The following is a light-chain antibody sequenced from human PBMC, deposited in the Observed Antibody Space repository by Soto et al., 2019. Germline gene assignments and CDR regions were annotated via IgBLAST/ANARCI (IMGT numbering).Light chain of an antibody. CDR2: EVN. J-gene: IGLJ1*01. Sequence: QSALTQPPSASGSPGQSVAISCTGTSSDVGGYNYVSWYQQHPGKAPKLMIYEVNKRPSGVPDRFSVSKSCNTASLTVSGLQAEDEADYYCSSYAGSSNVFGTGTKVTVL. CDR1: SSDVGGYNY. CDR3: SSYAGSSNV. V-gene: IGLV2-8*01.